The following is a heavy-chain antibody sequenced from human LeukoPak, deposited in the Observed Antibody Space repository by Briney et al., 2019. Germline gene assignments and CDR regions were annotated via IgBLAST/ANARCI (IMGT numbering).Heavy chain of an antibody. V-gene: IGHV3-30*02. CDR2: IRYDGSNK. D-gene: IGHD3-22*01. J-gene: IGHJ6*03. CDR1: GFTFSSYG. Sequence: GGSLRLSCAASGFTFSSYGMHWVRQAPGKGLEWVAFIRYDGSNKYYADSVKGRFTISRDNSKNTLYLQMNSLRSEDTAVYYCARGGYDSSGPHQGYYYYYMDVWGKGTTVTVSS. CDR3: ARGGYDSSGPHQGYYYYYMDV.